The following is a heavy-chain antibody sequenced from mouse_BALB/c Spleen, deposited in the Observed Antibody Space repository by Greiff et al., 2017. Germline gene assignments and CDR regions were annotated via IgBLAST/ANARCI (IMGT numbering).Heavy chain of an antibody. CDR2: ISDGGSYT. V-gene: IGHV5-4*02. J-gene: IGHJ2*01. CDR3: ARSKRVYFDY. D-gene: IGHD2-5*01. CDR1: GFTFSDYY. Sequence: EVQGVESGGGLVKPGGSLKLSCAASGFTFSDYYMYWVRQTPEKRLEWVATISDGGSYTYYPDSVKGRFTISRDNAKNNLYLQMSSLKSEDTAMYYCARSKRVYFDYWGQGTTLTVSS.